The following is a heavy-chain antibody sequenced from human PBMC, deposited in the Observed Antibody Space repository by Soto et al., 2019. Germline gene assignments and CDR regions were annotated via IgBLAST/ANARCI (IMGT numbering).Heavy chain of an antibody. V-gene: IGHV3-23*01. CDR2: ISGSGGRT. CDR3: AKGGYYSLFDI. CDR1: GFPFSSYA. Sequence: GGSLRLSCVASGFPFSSYAMSWVRQTPGKGLEWVSGISGSGGRTYYADSVKGRFTISRDNSNNTLSLQMHILRVEDTAVYFCAKGGYYSLFDISGQGTMVTVSS. J-gene: IGHJ3*02. D-gene: IGHD3-16*01.